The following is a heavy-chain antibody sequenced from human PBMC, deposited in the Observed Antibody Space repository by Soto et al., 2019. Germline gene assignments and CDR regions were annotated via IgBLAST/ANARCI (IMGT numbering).Heavy chain of an antibody. CDR2: TYYRSKWSN. CDR1: GDSVSSNSAT. Sequence: PSRTLSLTCAISGDSVSSNSATWNWIRQSPSRGLEWLGRTYYRSKWSNDYAVSVKSRISINPDTSKNQFSLQLNSVTPEDTAVYYCARENAVAGPNPDYWGQGTLVTVSS. D-gene: IGHD6-19*01. J-gene: IGHJ4*02. CDR3: ARENAVAGPNPDY. V-gene: IGHV6-1*01.